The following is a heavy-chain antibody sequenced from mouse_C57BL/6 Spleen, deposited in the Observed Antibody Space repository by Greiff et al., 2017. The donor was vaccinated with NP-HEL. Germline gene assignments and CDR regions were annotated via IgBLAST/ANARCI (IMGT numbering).Heavy chain of an antibody. CDR3: ARRLYGSPWYFDV. J-gene: IGHJ1*03. CDR1: GYTFTSYW. D-gene: IGHD1-1*01. Sequence: VQLQQPGAELVMPGASVKLSCKASGYTFTSYWMHWVTQRPGQGLEWIGEIDPSDSYTNYNQKFKGKSTLTVDKSSSTAYMQLSSLTSEDSAVYYCARRLYGSPWYFDVWGTGTTVTVSS. V-gene: IGHV1-69*01. CDR2: IDPSDSYT.